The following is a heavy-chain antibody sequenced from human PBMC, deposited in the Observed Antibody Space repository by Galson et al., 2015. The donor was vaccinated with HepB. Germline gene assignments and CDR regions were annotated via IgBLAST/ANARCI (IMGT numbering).Heavy chain of an antibody. CDR2: MSPNGGNT. Sequence: SVKVSCKASGYTFTSYDINWVRQATGQGLEWMGWMSPNGGNTDYAQKFQGRVTMTRHTSISTAYMELSSLRSEDTAVYYCARGPPNWGFDYWGQGTLVTVSS. CDR3: ARGPPNWGFDY. CDR1: GYTFTSYD. D-gene: IGHD7-27*01. J-gene: IGHJ4*02. V-gene: IGHV1-8*01.